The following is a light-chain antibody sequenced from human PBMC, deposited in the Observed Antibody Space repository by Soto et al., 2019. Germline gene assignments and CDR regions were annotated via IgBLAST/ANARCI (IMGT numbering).Light chain of an antibody. J-gene: IGKJ1*01. Sequence: EIVLTPSQCTLSLSPGERVTLSCRASQSVSGYLDWFQQKPGQAPRLVLQRIFTRAIGVPARFSGSGSETEFTLTISGLQSEDSGVYYCQQHYGWPRTFGQGTKVDIK. CDR1: QSVSGY. CDR2: RIF. CDR3: QQHYGWPRT. V-gene: IGKV3-15*01.